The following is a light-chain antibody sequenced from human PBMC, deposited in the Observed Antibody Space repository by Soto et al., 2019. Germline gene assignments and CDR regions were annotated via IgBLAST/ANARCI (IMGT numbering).Light chain of an antibody. Sequence: QSALTQPASVSASPGQSITISCTGSSSDIGVYNSVSWYQQHPGKAPQLMIYDVSYRPSGISSRFSGSKSGNTASLTISGLQADDEADYYCSSYTSTRIRVFGGGTKLTVL. CDR1: SSDIGVYNS. CDR3: SSYTSTRIRV. V-gene: IGLV2-14*03. J-gene: IGLJ2*01. CDR2: DVS.